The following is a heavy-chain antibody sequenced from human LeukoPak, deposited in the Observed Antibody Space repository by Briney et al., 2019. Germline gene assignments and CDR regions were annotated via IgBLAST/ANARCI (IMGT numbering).Heavy chain of an antibody. D-gene: IGHD2-2*01. V-gene: IGHV1-18*01. J-gene: IGHJ4*02. Sequence: GASVKVSCKASGYTFTSYGISWVRQAPGQGLEWMGWISAYNGNTNYAQKLQGRVTMTTDTSTSTAYMELRSLKSDDTAVYYCARDASLTIVSTAEFEYWGQGTLVTVSS. CDR3: ARDASLTIVSTAEFEY. CDR2: ISAYNGNT. CDR1: GYTFTSYG.